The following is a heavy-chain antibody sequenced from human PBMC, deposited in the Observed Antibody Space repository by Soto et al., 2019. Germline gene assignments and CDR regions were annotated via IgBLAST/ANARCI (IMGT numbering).Heavy chain of an antibody. V-gene: IGHV5-51*01. Sequence: GVSQEISRKGFGFSFATHWIAWVRQMPGEGLEWMGIMLPGNSDVRYSPSFQGQVTISADKAIDTAYLQWSSLKAADTAMYYCASSQGSSWHGRPYGMDVWGQGTTVTVSS. CDR1: GFSFATHW. D-gene: IGHD6-13*01. J-gene: IGHJ6*02. CDR3: ASSQGSSWHGRPYGMDV. CDR2: MLPGNSDV.